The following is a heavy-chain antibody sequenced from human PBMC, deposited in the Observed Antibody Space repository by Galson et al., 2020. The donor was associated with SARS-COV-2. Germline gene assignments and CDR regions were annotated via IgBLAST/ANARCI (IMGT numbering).Heavy chain of an antibody. Sequence: SVKVSCKASRGTFSTYAINWVRQAPGQGLEWMGEIIPMLDTTNYAEKFQGRVTMTADEPTGAVYMELNSLRSDDTAVYYCAIEGPGVAVSGRMGFYYMDVWGEGTAVTVSS. CDR1: RGTFSTYA. J-gene: IGHJ6*03. V-gene: IGHV1-69*13. D-gene: IGHD6-19*01. CDR3: AIEGPGVAVSGRMGFYYMDV. CDR2: IIPMLDTT.